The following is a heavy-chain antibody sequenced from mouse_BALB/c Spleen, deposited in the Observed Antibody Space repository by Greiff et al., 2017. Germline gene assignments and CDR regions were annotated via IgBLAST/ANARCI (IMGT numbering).Heavy chain of an antibody. Sequence: VQLQQSGAELVKPGASVKLSCTASGFNIKDTYMHWVKQRPEQGLEWIGRIDPANGNTKYDPKFQGKATITADTSSNTAYLQLSSLTSEDTAVYYCAGFPRRGKIYAMDYWGQGTSVTVSS. J-gene: IGHJ4*01. CDR2: IDPANGNT. CDR1: GFNIKDTY. D-gene: IGHD5-1-1*01. CDR3: AGFPRRGKIYAMDY. V-gene: IGHV14-3*02.